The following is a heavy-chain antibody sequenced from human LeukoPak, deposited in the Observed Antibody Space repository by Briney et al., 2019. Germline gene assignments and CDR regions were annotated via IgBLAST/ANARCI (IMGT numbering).Heavy chain of an antibody. J-gene: IGHJ3*01. CDR3: AREGSSGQLL. CDR1: GYTFTDYY. V-gene: IGHV1-2*02. D-gene: IGHD3-22*01. Sequence: ASVKVTCKASGYTFTDYYIHWVRQARGQGLEWMGWINPKSGGTKYAQKFQGRVTMTRDTSTSTVYMELSSLRSEDTAVYYCAREGSSGQLLWGQGSMVTVSS. CDR2: INPKSGGT.